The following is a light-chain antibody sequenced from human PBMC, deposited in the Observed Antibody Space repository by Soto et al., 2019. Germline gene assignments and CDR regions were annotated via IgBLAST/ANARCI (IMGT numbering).Light chain of an antibody. V-gene: IGKV3-20*01. CDR2: GTS. J-gene: IGKJ2*01. Sequence: PGDRATLSCRASQNIDSNYLTWYQQNPGQAPRLLIFGTSTRVAGIPDRFSGRGAGTDFTLTINRLEPEDFAVYFCQHYDSSSYTFGQGTKLEI. CDR1: QNIDSNY. CDR3: QHYDSSSYT.